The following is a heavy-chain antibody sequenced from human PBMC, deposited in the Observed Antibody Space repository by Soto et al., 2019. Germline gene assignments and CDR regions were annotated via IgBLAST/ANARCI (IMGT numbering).Heavy chain of an antibody. D-gene: IGHD6-13*01. CDR3: AKGLYSSSWYREPYFDY. CDR1: GFTFSSYG. J-gene: IGHJ4*02. CDR2: ISYDGSNK. V-gene: IGHV3-30*18. Sequence: GGSLRLSCAASGFTFSSYGMHWVRQAPGKGLEWVAVISYDGSNKYYADSVKGRFTISRDNSKNTLYLQMNSLRAEDTAVYYCAKGLYSSSWYREPYFDYWGQGTLVTVSS.